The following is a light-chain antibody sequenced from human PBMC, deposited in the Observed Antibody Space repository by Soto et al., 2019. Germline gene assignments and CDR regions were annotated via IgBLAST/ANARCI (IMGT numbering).Light chain of an antibody. CDR3: SSSITNNIVV. V-gene: IGLV2-14*01. J-gene: IGLJ2*01. CDR2: EVS. Sequence: QSALTQPASVSGSPGQSITISCTGTSSDVGDYNYVSWYQQHPGKAPKLIVYEVSHRLSGVSDRFSGSKSGHTASLTICGLQDDDEADYYCSSSITNNIVVFGGGTKLTVL. CDR1: SSDVGDYNY.